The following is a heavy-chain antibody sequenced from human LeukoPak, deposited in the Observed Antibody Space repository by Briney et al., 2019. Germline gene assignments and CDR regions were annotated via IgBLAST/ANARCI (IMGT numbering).Heavy chain of an antibody. CDR2: FDPEDGET. V-gene: IGHV1-24*01. Sequence: ASVKVSCKASGYTFTGYYMHWVRQAPGKGLEWMGGFDPEDGETIYAQKFQGRVTMTEDTSTDTAYMELSSLRSEDTAVYYCATVSVRRGGYYYYYGMDVWGQGTTVTVSS. CDR3: ATVSVRRGGYYYYYGMDV. D-gene: IGHD3-10*01. J-gene: IGHJ6*02. CDR1: GYTFTGYY.